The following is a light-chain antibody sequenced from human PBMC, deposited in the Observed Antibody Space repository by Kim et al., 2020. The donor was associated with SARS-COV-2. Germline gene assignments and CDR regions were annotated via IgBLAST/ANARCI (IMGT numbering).Light chain of an antibody. CDR1: NIGSRS. CDR2: YDT. J-gene: IGLJ2*01. CDR3: QVWDSGSVHPVV. Sequence: PGQTASITCGGTNIGSRSVHWDQQKPGQAPMMVISYDTARPSGIPERFSGSNSGNTATLTISRVEAGDEADYYCQVWDSGSVHPVVFGGGTQLTVL. V-gene: IGLV3-21*04.